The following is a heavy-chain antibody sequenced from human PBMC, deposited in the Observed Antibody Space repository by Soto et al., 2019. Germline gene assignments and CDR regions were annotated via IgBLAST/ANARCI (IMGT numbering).Heavy chain of an antibody. J-gene: IGHJ5*02. CDR1: GFTFSNYA. CDR3: AKDTVPVATPWFDP. D-gene: IGHD2-2*01. V-gene: IGHV3-23*01. Sequence: EVQLLESGGGLVQPGGPLRLSCAASGFTFSNYAMGWVRKAPGKGLEGVSTLGGSGGRTYYAASVKGRFTISRDNSKNTLYLQMNSLRAEDTAVYYCAKDTVPVATPWFDPWGQGTLVTVSS. CDR2: LGGSGGRT.